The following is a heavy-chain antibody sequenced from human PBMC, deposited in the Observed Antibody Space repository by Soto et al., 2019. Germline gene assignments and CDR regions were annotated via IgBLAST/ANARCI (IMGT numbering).Heavy chain of an antibody. CDR3: ARDRWLRSPRYYFDY. D-gene: IGHD5-12*01. Sequence: KTSETLSLTCAVYGGSFSGYYWSWIRQPPGKGLEWIGEINHSGSTNYNPSLKSRVTISVDTSKNQFSLKLSSVTAADTAVYYCARDRWLRSPRYYFDYWGQGTRVTVSS. V-gene: IGHV4-34*01. CDR1: GGSFSGYY. CDR2: INHSGST. J-gene: IGHJ4*02.